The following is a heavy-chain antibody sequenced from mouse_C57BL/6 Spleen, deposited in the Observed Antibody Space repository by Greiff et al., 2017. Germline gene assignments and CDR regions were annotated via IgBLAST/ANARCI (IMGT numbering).Heavy chain of an antibody. CDR1: GYTFTDYY. Sequence: EVQLQQSGPVLVKPGASVKMSCKASGYTFTDYYMNWVKQSHGKSLEWIGVINPYNGGTSSNQKFKGKATLTVDKSSSTAYMELNSLTSEDSAVYYGATPIYYYYAWFAYWGQGTLVTVSA. CDR3: ATPIYYYYAWFAY. CDR2: INPYNGGT. D-gene: IGHD2-4*01. V-gene: IGHV1-19*01. J-gene: IGHJ3*01.